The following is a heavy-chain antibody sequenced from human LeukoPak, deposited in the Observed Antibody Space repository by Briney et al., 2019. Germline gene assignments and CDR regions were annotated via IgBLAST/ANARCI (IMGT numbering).Heavy chain of an antibody. CDR2: IIPIFGTA. CDR1: GGTFSSYA. V-gene: IGHV1-69*05. CDR3: ARDDGKGYQPLGT. J-gene: IGHJ5*02. Sequence: ASVKVSCKASGGTFSSYAISWVRQAPGQGLEWMGGIIPIFGTANYAQKFQGRVTITTDESTSTAYMELSSLRSEDTAVYYCARDDGKGYQPLGTWGQGTLVTVSS. D-gene: IGHD2-2*01.